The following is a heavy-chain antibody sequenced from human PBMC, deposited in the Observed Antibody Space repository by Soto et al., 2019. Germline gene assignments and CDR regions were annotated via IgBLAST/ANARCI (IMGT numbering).Heavy chain of an antibody. V-gene: IGHV3-11*06. Sequence: QVQLVESGGGLVKPGGSLRLSCAASGFTFSDYYMSWIRQAPGKGLEWVSYISSSSSYTNYADSVKGRFTISRDNDKNSLYLQMNSLRAEDTAVYYCARGWMEYYYYGMDVWGQGTTVTVSS. D-gene: IGHD5-12*01. CDR1: GFTFSDYY. J-gene: IGHJ6*02. CDR3: ARGWMEYYYYGMDV. CDR2: ISSSSSYT.